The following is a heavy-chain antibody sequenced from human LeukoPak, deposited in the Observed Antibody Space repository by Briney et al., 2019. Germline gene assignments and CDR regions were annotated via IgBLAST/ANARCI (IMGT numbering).Heavy chain of an antibody. CDR3: ARGPPSSSSGYYPH. J-gene: IGHJ1*01. D-gene: IGHD6-6*01. Sequence: PGGSLRLSCAASGFTFSSYSMNWVRQAPGKGLEWVSSISSSSSYIYYADSVKGRFTISRDNAKNSLYLQMNSLRAEDTAVYYCARGPPSSSSGYYPHWGQGTLVTVSS. V-gene: IGHV3-21*01. CDR2: ISSSSSYI. CDR1: GFTFSSYS.